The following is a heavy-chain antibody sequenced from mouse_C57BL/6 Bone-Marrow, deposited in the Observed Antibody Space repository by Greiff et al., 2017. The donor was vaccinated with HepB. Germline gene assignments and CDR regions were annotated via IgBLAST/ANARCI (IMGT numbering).Heavy chain of an antibody. CDR2: IYPGSGNT. Sequence: QVHVKQSGPELVKPGASVKISCKASGYTFTDYYINWVKQRPGQGLEWIGAIYPGSGNTTYNEKFKGKATLTVDTSSSTAYMQLSSLTSEDSAVYFCARNYGSPYFDYWGQGTTLTVSS. CDR3: ARNYGSPYFDY. J-gene: IGHJ2*01. V-gene: IGHV1-84*01. CDR1: GYTFTDYY. D-gene: IGHD1-1*01.